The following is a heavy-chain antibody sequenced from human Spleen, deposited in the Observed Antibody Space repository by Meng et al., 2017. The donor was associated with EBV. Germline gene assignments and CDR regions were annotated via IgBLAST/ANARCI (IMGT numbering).Heavy chain of an antibody. J-gene: IGHJ4*02. CDR2: FYSLTTT. V-gene: IGHV4-39*07. Sequence: QLQLSASGPVMVKPSETLFLICTVSRVSITTPNYCRGWIRQPPGKGLELIWTFYSLTTTFNNPSLWSRLTISVDTSKNQFSLRLTSVTAADTAVNSCASGGGVDALGDYWGQGTLVTVSS. D-gene: IGHD3-16*01. CDR3: ASGGGVDALGDY. CDR1: RVSITTPNYC.